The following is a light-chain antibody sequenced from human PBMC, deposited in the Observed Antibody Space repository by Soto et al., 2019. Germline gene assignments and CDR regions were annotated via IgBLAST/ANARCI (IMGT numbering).Light chain of an antibody. CDR1: QSVSSNY. Sequence: EIVLTQSPATLSLSPGERATLSCRASQSVSSNYLAWYQQKPGQAPRLVIYGASNRATGIPDRFSGSGSGTDFTLTINRLEPEDFAVYYCQQYGSSPPYTFGQGTKLDIK. CDR2: GAS. V-gene: IGKV3-20*01. J-gene: IGKJ2*01. CDR3: QQYGSSPPYT.